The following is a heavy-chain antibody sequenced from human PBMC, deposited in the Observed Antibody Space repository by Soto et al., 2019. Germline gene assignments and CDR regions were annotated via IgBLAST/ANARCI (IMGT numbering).Heavy chain of an antibody. V-gene: IGHV3-23*01. CDR1: GFTFSTYA. CDR2: VVGGGRST. CDR3: AKSQQWGLPLSGGLDV. J-gene: IGHJ6*02. Sequence: EVILLESGGDLVAPGESLRLSCGASGFTFSTYAMSWVRQAPGKGLEWDSAVVGGGRSTYYADSVKGRFTISRDNSNNKLYLQMNNLRAGDTAVYYCAKSQQWGLPLSGGLDVWGRGTTVTVSS. D-gene: IGHD6-19*01.